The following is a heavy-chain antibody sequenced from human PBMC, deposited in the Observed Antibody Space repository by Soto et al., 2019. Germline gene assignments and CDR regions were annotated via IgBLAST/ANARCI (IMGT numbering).Heavy chain of an antibody. V-gene: IGHV4-59*02. J-gene: IGHJ4*02. CDR3: ARERRGFGYIDY. D-gene: IGHD3-3*01. Sequence: SETLSLTCTVSGDSVDQSYWSWIRQSPGKRMEWIGYIIHRGTSKYNPSLNSRVTMSLDTSKNQVSLRLTSVTAADTAISFCARERRGFGYIDYWGLGTPVTVSS. CDR2: IIHRGTS. CDR1: GDSVDQSY.